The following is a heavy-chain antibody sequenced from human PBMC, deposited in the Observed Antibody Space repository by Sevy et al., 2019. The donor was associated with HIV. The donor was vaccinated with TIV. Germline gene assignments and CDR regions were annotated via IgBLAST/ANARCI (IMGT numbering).Heavy chain of an antibody. Sequence: GGSLRLSCAASGFTFSSYGMHWVRQPPGKGLEWVAVIWYDGSNKYYADSVKGRFTISRDNSKNTLYLQMNSLRAEDTAVYYCARVGVVPAAIGYYYGMDVWGQGTTVTVSS. V-gene: IGHV3-33*01. CDR3: ARVGVVPAAIGYYYGMDV. CDR1: GFTFSSYG. CDR2: IWYDGSNK. D-gene: IGHD2-2*01. J-gene: IGHJ6*02.